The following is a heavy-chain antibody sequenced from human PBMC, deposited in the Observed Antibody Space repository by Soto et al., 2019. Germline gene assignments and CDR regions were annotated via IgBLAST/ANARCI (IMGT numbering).Heavy chain of an antibody. V-gene: IGHV1-69*13. J-gene: IGHJ6*02. CDR2: IIPIFGTA. D-gene: IGHD3-3*01. CDR1: GGTFSSYA. Sequence: SVKVSCKASGGTFSSYAISWVRQAPGQGLEWMGGIIPIFGTANYAQKFQGRVTITADESTSTAYMELSSLRSEDTAVYYCAKGDFWSGYYRPPYYYYGMDVWGQGTTVTVSS. CDR3: AKGDFWSGYYRPPYYYYGMDV.